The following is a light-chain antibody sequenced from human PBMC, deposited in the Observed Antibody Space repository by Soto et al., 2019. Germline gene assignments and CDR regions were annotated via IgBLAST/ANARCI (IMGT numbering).Light chain of an antibody. CDR1: SSNIGAGYD. J-gene: IGLJ3*02. CDR3: QSFDSSLSGWV. V-gene: IGLV1-40*01. CDR2: SDN. Sequence: QSALTQPPSVSGAPGQRVTISCTGSSSNIGAGYDVHWYQQHPGTAPKLLNYSDNSRPSGVPDRYSGSKSGTSASLAITGLQAEDEADYYGQSFDSSLSGWVFGGGTMLTVL.